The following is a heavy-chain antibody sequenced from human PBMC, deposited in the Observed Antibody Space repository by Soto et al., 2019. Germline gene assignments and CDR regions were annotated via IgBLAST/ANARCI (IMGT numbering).Heavy chain of an antibody. CDR3: ARHARGDIVVLPAAMPFDY. CDR1: GGSISSYY. D-gene: IGHD2-2*01. CDR2: IYYSGST. Sequence: QVQLQESGPGLVKPSETLSLTCTVSGGSISSYYWSWIRQPPGKGLEWIGYIYYSGSTNYNPSLKSRVTISVDTSKNQFSLKLSSVTAADTAVYYCARHARGDIVVLPAAMPFDYWGQGTLVTVSS. J-gene: IGHJ4*02. V-gene: IGHV4-59*08.